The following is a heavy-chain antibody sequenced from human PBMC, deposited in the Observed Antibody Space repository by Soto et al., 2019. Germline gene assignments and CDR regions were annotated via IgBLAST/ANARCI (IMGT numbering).Heavy chain of an antibody. J-gene: IGHJ4*02. CDR1: GFTFSSYG. D-gene: IGHD5-18*01. V-gene: IGHV3-33*01. Sequence: QVQLVESGGGVVQPGRSLRLSCAASGFTFSSYGMHWVRQAPGKGLEWVAVIWYDGSNKYYADSVKGRFTISRDNSKNTLYLQMNSLRAEDTAVYYCEREVRIQLDVAFDYWGQGTLVTVSS. CDR3: EREVRIQLDVAFDY. CDR2: IWYDGSNK.